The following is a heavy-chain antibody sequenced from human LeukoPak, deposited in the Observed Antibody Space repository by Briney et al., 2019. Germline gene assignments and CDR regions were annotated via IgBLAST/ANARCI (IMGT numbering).Heavy chain of an antibody. D-gene: IGHD5-18*01. CDR2: IGSRSEYT. Sequence: GGSLRLSCAASGFTFSSYNMNWARQVSGKGLEWVSSIGSRSEYTHYADSVKGRLTTSRDNARTSLYLQMNSLRAEDTAVYYCARVGDTYGYYIDFWGQGTLVTVSS. V-gene: IGHV3-21*01. CDR3: ARVGDTYGYYIDF. J-gene: IGHJ4*02. CDR1: GFTFSSYN.